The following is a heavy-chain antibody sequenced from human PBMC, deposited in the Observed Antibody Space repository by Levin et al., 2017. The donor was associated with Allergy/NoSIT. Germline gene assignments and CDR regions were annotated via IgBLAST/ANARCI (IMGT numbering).Heavy chain of an antibody. Sequence: GGSLRLSCAASGFTFSSYGMHWVRQAPGKGLEWVAVISYDGSNKYYADSVKGRFTISRDNSKNTLYLQMNSLRAEDTAVYYCAKDLVWFGELSSSGMDGWGQGTTVTVSS. CDR3: AKDLVWFGELSSSGMDG. CDR1: GFTFSSYG. CDR2: ISYDGSNK. D-gene: IGHD3-10*01. J-gene: IGHJ6*02. V-gene: IGHV3-30*18.